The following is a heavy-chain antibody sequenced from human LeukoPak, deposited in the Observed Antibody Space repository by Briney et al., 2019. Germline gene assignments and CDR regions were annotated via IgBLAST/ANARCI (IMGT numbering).Heavy chain of an antibody. V-gene: IGHV1-69*13. CDR1: GGTFSSYA. J-gene: IGHJ6*03. CDR3: ASWCRPEYDFWSGYYKDDYHYYMDV. CDR2: IIPIFSTA. D-gene: IGHD3-3*01. Sequence: SVKVSCKASGGTFSSYAISWVRQAPGQGLEWMGGIIPIFSTANCAQKFQGRVTITADESTSTAYMELSSLRSEDTAVYYCASWCRPEYDFWSGYYKDDYHYYMDVWGKGTTVTVSS.